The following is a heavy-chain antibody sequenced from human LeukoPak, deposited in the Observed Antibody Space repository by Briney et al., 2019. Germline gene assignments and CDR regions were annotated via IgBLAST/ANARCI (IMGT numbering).Heavy chain of an antibody. Sequence: GGSLRLSCAASGFTFSSYGMHWVRQAPGKGLEWVAVIWYDGSNKYYADSVKGRFTISRDNSKNTLYLQMNSLRAEDTAVYYCARDTGITIFGVAQDYWGQGTLVTVSS. D-gene: IGHD3-3*01. V-gene: IGHV3-33*01. J-gene: IGHJ4*02. CDR3: ARDTGITIFGVAQDY. CDR1: GFTFSSYG. CDR2: IWYDGSNK.